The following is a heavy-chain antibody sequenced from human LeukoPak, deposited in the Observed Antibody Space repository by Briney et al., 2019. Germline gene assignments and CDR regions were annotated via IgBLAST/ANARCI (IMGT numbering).Heavy chain of an antibody. CDR2: LAGDGSGT. CDR1: GFTFNEYP. J-gene: IGHJ4*01. V-gene: IGHV3-74*01. CDR3: ARDGFTGPVTAYLDY. Sequence: GGSLRLSCAASGFTFNEYPMHWVRQAPGKGLVWVSRLAGDGSGTNYADSVRGRFTISRDNVKNTLYLQMSTLTAKDTAVYFCARDGFTGPVTAYLDYWGQGTLVTVSS. D-gene: IGHD2-8*02.